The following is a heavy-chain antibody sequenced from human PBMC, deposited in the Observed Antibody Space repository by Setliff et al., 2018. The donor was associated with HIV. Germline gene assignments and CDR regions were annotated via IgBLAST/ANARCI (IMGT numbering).Heavy chain of an antibody. Sequence: SETLSLTCNVSGVSMSSHYWSWIRQAPGQPPNKGLEWIGNIYYSGTTNHNPSLESRVTISIDTSKSQFSLKLTSVTTADTAMYYCAGRGGNNDWYFDYWGQGALVTVSS. J-gene: IGHJ4*02. CDR1: GVSMSSHY. D-gene: IGHD2-21*01. V-gene: IGHV4-59*11. CDR2: IYYSGTT. CDR3: AGRGGNNDWYFDY.